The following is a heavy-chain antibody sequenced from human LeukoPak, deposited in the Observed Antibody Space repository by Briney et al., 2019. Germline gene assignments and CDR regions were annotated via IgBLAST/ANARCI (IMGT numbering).Heavy chain of an antibody. D-gene: IGHD3-22*01. Sequence: PSETLSLTCTVSGGSISSYYWSWIRQPPGKGLEWIGYIYYSGSTNYNPSLKGRVTISVDTSKNQFSLKLSSVTAADTAVYYCARASYYYDSSGYHLPLYYFDYWGQGTLVTVSS. J-gene: IGHJ4*02. V-gene: IGHV4-59*08. CDR2: IYYSGST. CDR3: ARASYYYDSSGYHLPLYYFDY. CDR1: GGSISSYY.